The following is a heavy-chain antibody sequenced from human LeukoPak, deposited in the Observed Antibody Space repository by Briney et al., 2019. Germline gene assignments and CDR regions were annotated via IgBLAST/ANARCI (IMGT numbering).Heavy chain of an antibody. D-gene: IGHD3-22*01. CDR3: ARGMYYEDSGGYAFDI. V-gene: IGHV3-48*03. J-gene: IGHJ3*02. Sequence: PGGSLRLSCAASGFTFSSYEMNWVRQAPGRGLEWVSYISSSGSTIYYADYVKRRFTISRDNAKNSLYLQMNGLRAEDTAVYYCARGMYYEDSGGYAFDIWGQGTMVTVSS. CDR1: GFTFSSYE. CDR2: ISSSGSTI.